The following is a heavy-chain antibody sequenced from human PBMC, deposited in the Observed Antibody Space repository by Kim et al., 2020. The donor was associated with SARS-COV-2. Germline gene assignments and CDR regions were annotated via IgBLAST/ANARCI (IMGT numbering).Heavy chain of an antibody. CDR1: GYRFSTYG. J-gene: IGHJ4*02. CDR3: ARRLGRKGYFDS. CDR2: IFPADSDI. V-gene: IGHV5-51*01. D-gene: IGHD3-9*01. Sequence: GESLKISCKGSGYRFSTYGIGWVRQMPGKGLEWMGLIFPADSDITYSPSFRGQVTISADKSIDTAYLQFSSLKASDTATYFCARRLGRKGYFDSWGQGTL.